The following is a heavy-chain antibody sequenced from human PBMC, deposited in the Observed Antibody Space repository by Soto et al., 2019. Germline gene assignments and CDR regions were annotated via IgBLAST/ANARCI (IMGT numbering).Heavy chain of an antibody. CDR2: IRGSGDTT. Sequence: GGSLRLSCDASGFSFSNYYMSWIRQAPGKGLEWVSYIRGSGDTTHYADSVRGRFTISRDNAKNSLFLQMNSLRAEDTAVYYCARHPERIAQIGWFDPWGQGTLVTVSS. V-gene: IGHV3-11*04. D-gene: IGHD6-13*01. J-gene: IGHJ5*02. CDR3: ARHPERIAQIGWFDP. CDR1: GFSFSNYY.